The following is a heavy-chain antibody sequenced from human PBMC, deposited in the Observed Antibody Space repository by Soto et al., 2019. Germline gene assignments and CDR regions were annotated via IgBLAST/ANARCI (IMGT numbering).Heavy chain of an antibody. CDR3: ARSPEYYDFWSGYYYFDY. D-gene: IGHD3-3*01. CDR1: GYTFTSYA. J-gene: IGHJ4*02. CDR2: INAGNGST. Sequence: QVQLVQSGAEVKKPGASVKVSCKASGYTFTSYAMHWVRQAPGQRLEWMGWINAGNGSTKYSQKFQGRVTITRDTSASTAYMELSSLRSEDTAVYYCARSPEYYDFWSGYYYFDYWGQGTLVTVSS. V-gene: IGHV1-3*01.